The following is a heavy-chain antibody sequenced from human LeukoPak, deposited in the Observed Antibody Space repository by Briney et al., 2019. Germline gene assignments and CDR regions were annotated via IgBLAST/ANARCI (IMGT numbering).Heavy chain of an antibody. CDR2: INPNSGGT. D-gene: IGHD3-22*01. CDR1: GYTFSGYY. CDR3: ARERGEYYYDSSGYGY. V-gene: IGHV1-2*02. J-gene: IGHJ4*02. Sequence: GASVTVSCKASGYTFSGYYMHWVRQAPGQGLEWMGWINPNSGGTNYAQKFQGRVTMTRDTSISTAYMELNRLRSDDTAVYYCARERGEYYYDSSGYGYWGQGTLVTVSS.